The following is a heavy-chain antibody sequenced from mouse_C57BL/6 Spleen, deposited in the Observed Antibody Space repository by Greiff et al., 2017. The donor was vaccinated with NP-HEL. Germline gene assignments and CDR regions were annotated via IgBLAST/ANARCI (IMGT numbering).Heavy chain of an antibody. CDR3: TRRKDVPWFAY. J-gene: IGHJ3*01. CDR1: GYTFTDYE. Sequence: QVQLQQSGAELVRPGASVTLSCKASGYTFTDYEMHWVKQTPVHGLEWIGAIDPETGGTAYNQKFKGKAILTADKSSSTAYMELRSLTSEDSAVYYCTRRKDVPWFAYWGQGTLVTVSA. V-gene: IGHV1-15*01. CDR2: IDPETGGT.